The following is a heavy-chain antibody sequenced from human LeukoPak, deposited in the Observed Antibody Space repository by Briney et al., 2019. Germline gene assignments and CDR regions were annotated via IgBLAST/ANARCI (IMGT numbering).Heavy chain of an antibody. V-gene: IGHV1-18*01. Sequence: ASVKVSCKASGYTFSNFGISWVRQAPGQGLEWMGWISVYTGDTNFAQKFQGRVSMTTDTSTTTAYMELRNLRSDDTAMYYCARDHSSSCQLLDYWGQGTLVTVSP. CDR3: ARDHSSSCQLLDY. J-gene: IGHJ4*02. CDR2: ISVYTGDT. D-gene: IGHD6-13*01. CDR1: GYTFSNFG.